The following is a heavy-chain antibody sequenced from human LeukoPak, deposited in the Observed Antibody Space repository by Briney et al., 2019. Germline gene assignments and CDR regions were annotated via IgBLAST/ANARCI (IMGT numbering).Heavy chain of an antibody. CDR2: INHSGST. CDR3: ARLNGSGSSSF. J-gene: IGHJ4*02. D-gene: IGHD3-10*01. V-gene: IGHV4-34*01. CDR1: GGSFSGYY. Sequence: SETLSLTCAVYGGSFSGYYWSWIRQPPGKGLEWIGEINHSGSTNYNPSLKSRVTISVDTSKNQFSLKLGSVTAADTAVYYCARLNGSGSSSFWGQGTLVTVSS.